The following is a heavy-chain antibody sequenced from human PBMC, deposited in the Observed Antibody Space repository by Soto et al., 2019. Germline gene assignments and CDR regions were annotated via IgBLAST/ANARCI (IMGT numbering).Heavy chain of an antibody. Sequence: QVQLVQSGADVKKPGASVRFSCKASGYTFTTYTLHWLRQAPGQRLEWVGWINTGNGNTKYSQISQGRVSITRDRSANTVHLELSSLRSEDTAVYYCARGGSGNFDYCCLGFLVTVSS. CDR2: INTGNGNT. CDR3: ARGGSGNFDY. D-gene: IGHD3-10*01. V-gene: IGHV1-3*04. J-gene: IGHJ4*02. CDR1: GYTFTTYT.